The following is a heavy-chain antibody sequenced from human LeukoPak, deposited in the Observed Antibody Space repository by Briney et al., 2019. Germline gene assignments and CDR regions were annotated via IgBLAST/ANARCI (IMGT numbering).Heavy chain of an antibody. J-gene: IGHJ4*02. CDR2: IWYDVSNK. CDR3: ARDKPPPYYYDSSGIFDY. Sequence: GGSLRLSCAASGFTFSSYGMHWVRQAPGKGLEWVAVIWYDVSNKYYADSVKGRFTISRDNSKNTQYLQMNSLRAEDTAVYYCARDKPPPYYYDSSGIFDYWGQGTLVTVSS. CDR1: GFTFSSYG. V-gene: IGHV3-33*01. D-gene: IGHD3-22*01.